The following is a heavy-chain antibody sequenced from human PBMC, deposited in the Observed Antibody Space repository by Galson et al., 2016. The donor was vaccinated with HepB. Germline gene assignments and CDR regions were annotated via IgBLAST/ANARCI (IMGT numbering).Heavy chain of an antibody. CDR2: IDVGNGAT. D-gene: IGHD6-19*01. CDR1: GYTLTNYA. Sequence: SVKVSCKASGYTLTNYAVHWVRRAPGQRLEWMGWIDVGNGATKYSQKFQGRLTITRDTSASTAYMDLNSLTSEETAVYYCARSSSGWYGENNWFDPWGQGTLVTVSS. CDR3: ARSSSGWYGENNWFDP. V-gene: IGHV1-3*01. J-gene: IGHJ5*02.